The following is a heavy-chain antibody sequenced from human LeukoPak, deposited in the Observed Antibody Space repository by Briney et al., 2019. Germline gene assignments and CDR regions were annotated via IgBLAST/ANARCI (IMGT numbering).Heavy chain of an antibody. D-gene: IGHD3-16*01. J-gene: IGHJ4*02. CDR3: AAEGPGGGIDY. V-gene: IGHV1-58*01. CDR2: IVVGSDNT. Sequence: SVKVSCKASGFTFTSSAVQWVRQARGQRLEWIGWIVVGSDNTNYAQKFQERVTITRDMSTSTAYTELSSLRSEDTAVYYCAAEGPGGGIDYWGQGTLVTVSS. CDR1: GFTFTSSA.